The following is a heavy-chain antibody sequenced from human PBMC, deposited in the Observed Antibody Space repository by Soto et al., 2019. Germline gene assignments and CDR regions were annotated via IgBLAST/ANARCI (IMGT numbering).Heavy chain of an antibody. CDR1: GYTFTDYG. V-gene: IGHV1-18*04. CDR2: ISGYNGNT. CDR3: AREREYFYDSSGNYYYHYGLDV. J-gene: IGHJ6*02. Sequence: QVQLVESGAEVKKPGASVKVSCKASGYTFTDYGISWVRQAPGQGLEWMGWISGYNGNTKYAQKFQGRVTMTTDTPTNAAYMELRSLRSDDTAVYYWAREREYFYDSSGNYYYHYGLDVWGQGTTVTVS. D-gene: IGHD3-22*01.